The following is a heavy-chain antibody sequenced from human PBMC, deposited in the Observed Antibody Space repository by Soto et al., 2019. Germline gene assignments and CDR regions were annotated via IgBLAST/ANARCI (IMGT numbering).Heavy chain of an antibody. CDR2: IYSGGDT. Sequence: EVQLVESGGGLVQPGGSLRLSCTASGFAVRHNYMTWVRQAPGKGLEWVSLIYSGGDTAYADSVKGRFTIARHTAQNTLYLQMNSLIAEDKAVYYCASKTDSTPSGGDVWGKGTAVTVSS. D-gene: IGHD3-10*01. V-gene: IGHV3-53*04. J-gene: IGHJ6*04. CDR3: ASKTDSTPSGGDV. CDR1: GFAVRHNY.